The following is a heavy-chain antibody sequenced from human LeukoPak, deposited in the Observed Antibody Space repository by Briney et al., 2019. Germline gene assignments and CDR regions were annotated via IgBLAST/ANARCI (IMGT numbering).Heavy chain of an antibody. CDR1: GGSISSGSYY. J-gene: IGHJ3*02. D-gene: IGHD3-22*01. V-gene: IGHV4-61*02. Sequence: PSGTLSLTCTVSGGSISSGSYYWSWIRQPAGKGLEWIGRIYTSGSTNYNPSLKSRVTISVDTSKNQFSLKLSSVTAADTAVYYCARGVYYYDSSRVMPGPGFDIWGQGTMVTVSS. CDR3: ARGVYYYDSSRVMPGPGFDI. CDR2: IYTSGST.